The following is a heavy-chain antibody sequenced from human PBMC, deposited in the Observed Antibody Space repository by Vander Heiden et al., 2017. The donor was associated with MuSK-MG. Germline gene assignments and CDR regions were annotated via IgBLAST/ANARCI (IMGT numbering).Heavy chain of an antibody. V-gene: IGHV3-7*01. CDR1: GFTFSSYW. Sequence: EVRLVESGGGLVQPGGSLRLSCAASGFTFSSYWMSWVRQAPGKGLEGVANIKQDGSGKYYVDSVKGRFTISRDNAKNSLYLQMNSLRAEDTAVYYCARSEYDFWSGYWANYYYMDVWAKGPRSPSP. J-gene: IGHJ6*03. CDR3: ARSEYDFWSGYWANYYYMDV. D-gene: IGHD3-3*01. CDR2: IKQDGSGK.